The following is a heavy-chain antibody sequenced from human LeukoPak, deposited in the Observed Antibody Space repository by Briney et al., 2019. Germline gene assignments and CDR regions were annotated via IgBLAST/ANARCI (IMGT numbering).Heavy chain of an antibody. V-gene: IGHV3-23*01. D-gene: IGHD2-2*01. CDR2: ISGTGGST. Sequence: GRSLRLSCAASGFTFSSYAMSWVRQAPGKGLEWVSAISGTGGSTYYADSVKGRFTISRDNSKSTLHLQMNSLSPDDTAVYYCANLPLPSAFYYRGVWGKGTTVTVSS. CDR3: ANLPLPSAFYYRGV. CDR1: GFTFSSYA. J-gene: IGHJ6*03.